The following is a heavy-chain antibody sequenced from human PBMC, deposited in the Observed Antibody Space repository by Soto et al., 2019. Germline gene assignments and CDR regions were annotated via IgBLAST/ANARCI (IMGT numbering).Heavy chain of an antibody. CDR3: AREGSRYWFDP. J-gene: IGHJ5*02. CDR2: IYYSGST. CDR1: GGSISSYY. V-gene: IGHV4-59*01. D-gene: IGHD2-2*01. Sequence: LSLTCTVSGGSISSYYWSWIRQPPGKGLEWIGYIYYSGSTNYNPSLKSRVTISVDTSKNQFSLKLSSVTAADTAVYYCAREGSRYWFDPWGQGTLVTVS.